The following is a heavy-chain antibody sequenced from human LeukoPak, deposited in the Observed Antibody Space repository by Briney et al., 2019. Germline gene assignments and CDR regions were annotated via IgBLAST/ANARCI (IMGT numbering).Heavy chain of an antibody. Sequence: SQTLSLTCAISGDTVSGNSVAWNWIRQSPSRGLEWLGRTYYRSKWYNDYAVPVKSRITIKPDTSRNQFSLQLNSLTPDDTAVYYCARGWGSRSYTDAFDMWGQGTMVTVSS. CDR2: TYYRSKWYN. V-gene: IGHV6-1*01. CDR1: GDTVSGNSVA. CDR3: ARGWGSRSYTDAFDM. J-gene: IGHJ3*02. D-gene: IGHD1-26*01.